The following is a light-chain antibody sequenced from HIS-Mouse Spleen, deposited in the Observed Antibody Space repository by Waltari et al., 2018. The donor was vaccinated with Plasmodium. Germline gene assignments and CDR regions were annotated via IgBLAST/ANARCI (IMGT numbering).Light chain of an antibody. Sequence: SYELTQPPSVSVSPGQTASITCSGDKLGYKYACWYQQKPGQSPVLVIYPDSKRPSGIPERFSGSNSWNTATLTISGTQAMDEADYYCQAWDSSTVVFGGGTKLTVL. CDR1: KLGYKY. CDR2: PDS. CDR3: QAWDSSTVV. J-gene: IGLJ2*01. V-gene: IGLV3-1*01.